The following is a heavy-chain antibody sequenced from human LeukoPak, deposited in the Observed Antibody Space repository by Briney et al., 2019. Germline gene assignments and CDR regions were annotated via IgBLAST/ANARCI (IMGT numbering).Heavy chain of an antibody. V-gene: IGHV3-33*06. CDR3: AKGGVVPAAMPYYYYGMDV. J-gene: IGHJ6*02. D-gene: IGHD2-2*01. CDR1: GFTFSSYG. CDR2: IWYDGSNK. Sequence: GGSLRLSCAASGFTFSSYGMHWVRQAPGKGLEWVAVIWYDGSNKYYADSVKGRFTISRDNYKNTLYLQMNSLRAEDTAVYYCAKGGVVPAAMPYYYYGMDVWGQGTTVTVSS.